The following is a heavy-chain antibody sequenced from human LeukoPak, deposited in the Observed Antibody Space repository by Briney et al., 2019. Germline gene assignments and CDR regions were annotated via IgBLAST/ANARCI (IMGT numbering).Heavy chain of an antibody. J-gene: IGHJ4*02. Sequence: SQTLSLTCAISGYIVSNNRASWGWIRQSPSRGLEWLGRTYYRSQRFDDYASSLRSRITINPDTSKNQFSLQLTSVTPDDTAVYYCVRIRGLGLFDYWGQGTLVTVSS. CDR2: TYYRSQRFD. V-gene: IGHV6-1*01. CDR1: GYIVSNNRAS. D-gene: IGHD1-26*01. CDR3: VRIRGLGLFDY.